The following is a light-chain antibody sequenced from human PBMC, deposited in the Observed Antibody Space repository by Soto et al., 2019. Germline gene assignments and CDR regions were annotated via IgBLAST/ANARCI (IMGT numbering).Light chain of an antibody. CDR2: DAS. Sequence: IVLTQSPPTQSVYPRERXPLSCRTSQSVGSKLAWHQQRPGQAPRLLIYDASNRATGIPARFSGSGSGTEFSLTISNLQSEDFAVYSCQQYGDWPGAFGGGTKVDIK. CDR1: QSVGSK. J-gene: IGKJ4*01. CDR3: QQYGDWPGA. V-gene: IGKV3D-15*01.